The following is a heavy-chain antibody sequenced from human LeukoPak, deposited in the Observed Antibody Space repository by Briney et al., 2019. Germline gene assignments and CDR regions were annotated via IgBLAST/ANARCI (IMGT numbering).Heavy chain of an antibody. Sequence: PSETLSLTCAVYGGSFSGDYWRWIRQPPGKGLEWIGEINHSGSTNYNPSLKSRVTISVDTSKNQFSLKLSSVTAADTAVYYCARVLGYCSGGSCYDGNWFDPWGQGTLVTVSS. CDR2: INHSGST. CDR1: GGSFSGDY. CDR3: ARVLGYCSGGSCYDGNWFDP. J-gene: IGHJ5*02. V-gene: IGHV4-34*01. D-gene: IGHD2-15*01.